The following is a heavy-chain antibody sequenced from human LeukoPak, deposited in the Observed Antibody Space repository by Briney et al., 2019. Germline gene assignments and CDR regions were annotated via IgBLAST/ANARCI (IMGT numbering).Heavy chain of an antibody. D-gene: IGHD1-14*01. J-gene: IGHJ4*02. CDR3: AKLPPVDHVLRYFDY. V-gene: IGHV3-30*18. Sequence: GGSLRLSCAASGFTFSSYGMHWVRQAPGKGLEWVAVISYDGSNKYYADSVKGRFTISRDNSKNTLYLQMNSLRAEDTAVYYCAKLPPVDHVLRYFDYWGQGTLVTVSS. CDR2: ISYDGSNK. CDR1: GFTFSSYG.